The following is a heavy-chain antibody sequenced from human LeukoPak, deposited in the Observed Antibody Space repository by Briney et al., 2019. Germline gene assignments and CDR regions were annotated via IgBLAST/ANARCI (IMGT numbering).Heavy chain of an antibody. CDR2: IKQDGSEK. CDR3: ARAVSSDPFDY. CDR1: GFTFSSYW. D-gene: IGHD3-16*01. V-gene: IGHV3-7*01. Sequence: GGSLRLSCAASGFTFSSYWMSWVRQAPGKGLEWVANIKQDGSEKYYVDSVKGRFTISRDNAKNSLYLQMNSLRAEDAAVYYCARAVSSDPFDYWGQGTLVTVSS. J-gene: IGHJ4*02.